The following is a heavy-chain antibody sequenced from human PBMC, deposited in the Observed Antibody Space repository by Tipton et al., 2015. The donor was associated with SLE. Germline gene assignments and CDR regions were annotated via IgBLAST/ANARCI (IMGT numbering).Heavy chain of an antibody. Sequence: TLSLTCTVSGGSINSYYWSWIRQPPGKGLEWIGYIPSSGSTNYNSSLESRVTISVDTSRNQFSLKLTSVTAADTAVYYCARSDGGHWGQGTLVTVSS. CDR1: GGSINSYY. J-gene: IGHJ4*02. CDR2: IPSSGST. CDR3: ARSDGGH. V-gene: IGHV4-59*01. D-gene: IGHD3-16*01.